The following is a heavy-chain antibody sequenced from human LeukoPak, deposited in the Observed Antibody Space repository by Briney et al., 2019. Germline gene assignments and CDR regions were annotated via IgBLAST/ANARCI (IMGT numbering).Heavy chain of an antibody. CDR3: ARGIAAAGTGLFN. CDR1: GFTFSSYW. Sequence: GGSLRLSCAASGFTFSSYWMSWVRQAPGKGLEWVANIKQDGSEKYYVDSVKGRFTISRDNAKNSLFLQMNRLRAEDTAVYYCARGIAAAGTGLFNWGQGTLLTVSS. D-gene: IGHD6-13*01. CDR2: IKQDGSEK. J-gene: IGHJ4*02. V-gene: IGHV3-7*03.